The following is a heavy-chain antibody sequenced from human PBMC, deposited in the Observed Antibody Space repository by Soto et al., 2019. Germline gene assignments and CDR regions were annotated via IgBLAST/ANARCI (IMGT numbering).Heavy chain of an antibody. J-gene: IGHJ3*02. CDR3: AWLVVVITSRSDAFDI. Sequence: QVQLVQSGAEVKKPGASVKVSCKASGYTFTSYGISWVRQAPGQGLEWMGWISAYNGNTNYAQKLQGRVTMTTDTSTSTAYMELRSLRSDDTAVYYCAWLVVVITSRSDAFDIWGQGTMVTVSS. V-gene: IGHV1-18*01. D-gene: IGHD3-22*01. CDR2: ISAYNGNT. CDR1: GYTFTSYG.